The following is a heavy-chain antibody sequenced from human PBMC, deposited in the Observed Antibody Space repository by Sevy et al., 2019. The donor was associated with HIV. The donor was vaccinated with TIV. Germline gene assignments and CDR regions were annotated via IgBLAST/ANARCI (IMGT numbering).Heavy chain of an antibody. CDR3: ASLDGA. CDR1: SGSISSYY. CDR2: IYTSGRT. D-gene: IGHD3-3*01. J-gene: IGHJ5*02. V-gene: IGHV4-4*07. Sequence: SETLSLTCTVSSGSISSYYYNWIRQTAGKGLEWIGRIYTSGRTTYNPSLKSRVTMSIDTSKNQFSLNMRSVTAADTAVYYCASLDGAWGQGTLVTVSS.